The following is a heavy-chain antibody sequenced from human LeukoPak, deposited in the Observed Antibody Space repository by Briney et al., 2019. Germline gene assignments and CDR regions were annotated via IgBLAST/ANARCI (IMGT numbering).Heavy chain of an antibody. V-gene: IGHV3-33*01. CDR3: ARDRLTTVTTFHFDY. Sequence: PGRSLRLSSAASGFTFSTYAMHWVRQAPGKGLEWVAVIWSDSTNKYYADSVRGRFTISRDNSKNTLYLQMSSLRAEDTAMYYCARDRLTTVTTFHFDYWGQGTLVTVSS. D-gene: IGHD4-17*01. CDR2: IWSDSTNK. J-gene: IGHJ4*02. CDR1: GFTFSTYA.